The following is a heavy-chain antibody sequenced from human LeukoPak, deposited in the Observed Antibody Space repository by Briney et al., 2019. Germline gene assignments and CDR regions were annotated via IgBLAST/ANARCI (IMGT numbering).Heavy chain of an antibody. CDR1: GVSISSSNSY. D-gene: IGHD3-16*02. V-gene: IGHV4-39*01. Sequence: SETLSLTCTVSGVSISSSNSYWGWIRQPPGKGLEWIGSIYYSGNTYYNASLKSQVSISIDTSKNQFSLKLSSVTAADTAVYYCARGHYDYVWGSYRTNWFDPWGQGSLVTVSS. J-gene: IGHJ5*02. CDR2: IYYSGNT. CDR3: ARGHYDYVWGSYRTNWFDP.